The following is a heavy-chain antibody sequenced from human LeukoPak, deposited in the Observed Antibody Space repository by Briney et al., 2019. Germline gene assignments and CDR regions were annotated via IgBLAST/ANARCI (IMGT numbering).Heavy chain of an antibody. D-gene: IGHD7-27*01. CDR1: GFTFSSYG. CDR3: ARDDALGANALDI. Sequence: GRSLRLSCAASGFTFSSYGMDWVREAPGKGLGGGAVVLNHGSPQKYADSAKGRFPIYREHPKSTLSLQMTSLRPEATAVYSCARDDALGANALDIWGQGTMVTVSS. J-gene: IGHJ3*02. V-gene: IGHV3-33*01. CDR2: VLNHGSPQ.